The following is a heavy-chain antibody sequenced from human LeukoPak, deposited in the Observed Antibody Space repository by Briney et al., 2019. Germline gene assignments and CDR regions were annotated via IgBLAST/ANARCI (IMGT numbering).Heavy chain of an antibody. V-gene: IGHV5-51*01. D-gene: IGHD3-10*01. CDR2: IYPDDSDT. Sequence: GETLKISFQTSGYPFTSYWIAWVRQLPGKGLEWMGIIYPDDSDTRYSPSFQGQVTISADKSIRTTYPQWSSLQAADTAIYYCARRGGSREYYYALDVWGQGTTVTVSS. J-gene: IGHJ6*02. CDR3: ARRGGSREYYYALDV. CDR1: GYPFTSYW.